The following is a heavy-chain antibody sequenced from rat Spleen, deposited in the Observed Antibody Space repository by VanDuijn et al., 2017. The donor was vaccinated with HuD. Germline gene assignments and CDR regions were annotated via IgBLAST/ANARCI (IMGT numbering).Heavy chain of an antibody. CDR1: GFTFSDYN. V-gene: IGHV5-7*01. D-gene: IGHD1-9*01. Sequence: EVQLVESGGGLVQPGNSLKLSCAASGFTFSDYNMAWVRQAPRKGLEWVAIITYDGSSTYYRDSVKGRFTISRDNAKSTLSLQMDSLRSEDTATYYCARRHYGYTDYFDYWGQGVMVTVSS. CDR3: ARRHYGYTDYFDY. J-gene: IGHJ2*01. CDR2: ITYDGSST.